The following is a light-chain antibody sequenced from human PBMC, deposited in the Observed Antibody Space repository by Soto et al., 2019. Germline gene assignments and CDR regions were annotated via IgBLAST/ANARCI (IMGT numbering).Light chain of an antibody. Sequence: QSVLTQPASVSGSPGQSITLSCTGTSSDVGFYDYVSWYQQHPGKAPKVIIYEVTNRPSGFSSRFSASKSGNTASLIISGLQAEDEADYYCSSYTSSGTVVFCGGTKRTVL. CDR2: EVT. CDR1: SSDVGFYDY. V-gene: IGLV2-14*01. J-gene: IGLJ2*01. CDR3: SSYTSSGTVV.